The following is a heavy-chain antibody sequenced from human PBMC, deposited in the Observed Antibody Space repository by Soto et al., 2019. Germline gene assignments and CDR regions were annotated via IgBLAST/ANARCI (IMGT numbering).Heavy chain of an antibody. CDR1: GFSLSTSGVG. CDR2: IYWDDDK. J-gene: IGHJ5*02. CDR3: AHAGYSSGWHGWGGNWFDP. D-gene: IGHD6-19*01. V-gene: IGHV2-5*02. Sequence: QITLKESGPTLVKPTQTLTLTCTFSGFSLSTSGVGVGWIRQPPGKALEWLALIYWDDDKRYSPSLKSRLTITKDTSKNQVVLTMTNMDPVDTATYYCAHAGYSSGWHGWGGNWFDPWGQGTLVTVSS.